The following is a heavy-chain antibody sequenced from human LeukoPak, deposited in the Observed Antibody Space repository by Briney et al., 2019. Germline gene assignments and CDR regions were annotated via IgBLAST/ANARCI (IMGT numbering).Heavy chain of an antibody. V-gene: IGHV3-72*01. CDR2: IRRGTNGYTT. Sequence: PGGSLRLSCAVSGFTFSDYILDWVRQAPGKGLEWVGRIRRGTNGYTTEYAASVKGRFIISRDDSKNSLYLHMNSLKIEDTAVYHCTRDGGEGGNSAFDVWGRGTMVTVSS. CDR3: TRDGGEGGNSAFDV. J-gene: IGHJ3*01. CDR1: GFTFSDYI. D-gene: IGHD3-16*01.